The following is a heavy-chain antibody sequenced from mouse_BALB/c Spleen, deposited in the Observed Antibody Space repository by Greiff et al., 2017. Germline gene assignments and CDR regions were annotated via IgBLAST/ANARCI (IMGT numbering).Heavy chain of an antibody. Sequence: EVKLQESGAELVRSGASVKLSCTASGFNIKDYYMHWVKQRPEQGLEWIGWIDPENGDTEYAPKFQGKATMTADTSSNTAYLQLSSLTSEDTAVYYCTPTGTGNYFDYWGQGTTLTVSS. D-gene: IGHD4-1*02. CDR2: IDPENGDT. J-gene: IGHJ2*01. V-gene: IGHV14-4*02. CDR3: TPTGTGNYFDY. CDR1: GFNIKDYY.